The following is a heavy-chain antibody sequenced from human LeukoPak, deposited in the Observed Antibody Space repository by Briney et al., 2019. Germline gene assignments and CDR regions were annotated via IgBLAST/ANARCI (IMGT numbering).Heavy chain of an antibody. CDR2: INPNSGGT. V-gene: IGHV1-2*02. D-gene: IGHD3-22*01. J-gene: IGHJ4*02. CDR3: ARSRDFDSSGHFDY. CDR1: GYTFTGYY. Sequence: ASVKVSCKASGYTFTGYYMHWVRQAPGQGLEWMGWINPNSGGTNYARKFQGRVTMTRDTSISTAYMELSRLRSDDTAVYYCARSRDFDSSGHFDYWGQGTLVTVSS.